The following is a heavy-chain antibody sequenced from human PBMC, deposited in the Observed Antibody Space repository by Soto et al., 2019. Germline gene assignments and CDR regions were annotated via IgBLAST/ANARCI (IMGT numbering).Heavy chain of an antibody. CDR1: GFTVSSNY. Sequence: GGSLRLSCAASGFTVSSNYMSWVRQAPGKGLEWVSVIYSGGSTYYADSVKGRFTISRDNSKNTLYLQMNSLRAEDTAVYYCARPYDSSGYYYDYWGQGTLVTVSS. D-gene: IGHD3-22*01. CDR2: IYSGGST. CDR3: ARPYDSSGYYYDY. J-gene: IGHJ4*02. V-gene: IGHV3-53*01.